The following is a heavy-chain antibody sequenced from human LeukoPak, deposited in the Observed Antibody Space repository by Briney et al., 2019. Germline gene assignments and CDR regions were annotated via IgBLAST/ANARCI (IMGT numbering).Heavy chain of an antibody. CDR2: ITGDESQK. V-gene: IGHV3-7*01. J-gene: IGHJ4*02. Sequence: SGGSLRLSCAASGFTFTEHWMRWARQTPGKGLEWVAEITGDESQKNYVDSVKGRFTISRDNSKNSLYLQMNSLRAEDTAVYYCARGFRGDFWSGYYFDYWGQGTLVTVSS. D-gene: IGHD3-3*01. CDR1: GFTFTEHW. CDR3: ARGFRGDFWSGYYFDY.